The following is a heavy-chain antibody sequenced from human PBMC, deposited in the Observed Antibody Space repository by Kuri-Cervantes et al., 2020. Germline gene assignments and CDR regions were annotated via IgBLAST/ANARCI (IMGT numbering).Heavy chain of an antibody. CDR1: GFTFSSYW. V-gene: IGHV3-53*01. D-gene: IGHD1-26*01. CDR2: IYSGGST. Sequence: ETLSLTCAASGFTFSSYWMSWVRQAPGKGLEWVSVIYSGGSTYYADSVKGRFTISRDDSKNTLYLQMNSLRAEDTAVYYCARDPPLVGGFDYWGQGTLVTVSS. CDR3: ARDPPLVGGFDY. J-gene: IGHJ4*02.